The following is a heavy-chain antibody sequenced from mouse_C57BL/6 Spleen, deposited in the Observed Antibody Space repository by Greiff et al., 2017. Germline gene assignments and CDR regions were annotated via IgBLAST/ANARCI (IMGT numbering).Heavy chain of an antibody. CDR2: INPSNGGT. CDR3: ARGYGNYEAWFAY. D-gene: IGHD2-10*02. V-gene: IGHV1-53*01. J-gene: IGHJ3*01. CDR1: GYTFTSYW. Sequence: VQLQQPGTELVKPGASVKLSCKASGYTFTSYWMHWVKQRPGQGLEWIGNINPSNGGTNYNEKFKSKATLTVDNSSSTAYMQLSSLTSEDSAVYYCARGYGNYEAWFAYWGQGTLVTVSA.